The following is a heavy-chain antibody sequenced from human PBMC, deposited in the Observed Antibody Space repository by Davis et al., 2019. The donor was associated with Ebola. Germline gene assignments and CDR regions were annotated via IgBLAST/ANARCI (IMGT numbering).Heavy chain of an antibody. CDR2: IYYSGST. CDR3: ARGPIYDYIWGSYRPRGYWYFDL. Sequence: MPSETLSLTCTVSGGSISSGGYYWSWIRQHPGKGLEWIGYIYYSGSTYYNPSLKSRVTISVDTSKNQFSLKLSSVTAADTAVYYCARGPIYDYIWGSYRPRGYWYFDLWGRGTLVTVSS. J-gene: IGHJ2*01. CDR1: GGSISSGGYY. D-gene: IGHD3-16*02. V-gene: IGHV4-31*03.